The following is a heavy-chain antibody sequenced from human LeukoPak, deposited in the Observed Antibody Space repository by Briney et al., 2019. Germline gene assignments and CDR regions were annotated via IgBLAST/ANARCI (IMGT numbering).Heavy chain of an antibody. CDR1: GGSNSTTNYY. V-gene: IGHV4-39*01. J-gene: IGHJ5*02. CDR2: IYSSGNT. CDR3: ARHSGLRSPFDP. Sequence: PSETLSLTCTVSGGSNSTTNYYWGWIRQPPGRDLEWIGSIYSSGNTYYNPSLESRVTISVDTSKNQLSLKLTSATAADTSVYYCARHSGLRSPFDPWGQGTLVTVSS. D-gene: IGHD3-3*01.